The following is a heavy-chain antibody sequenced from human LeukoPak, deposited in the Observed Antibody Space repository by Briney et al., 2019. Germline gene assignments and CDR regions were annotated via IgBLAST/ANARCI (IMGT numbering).Heavy chain of an antibody. Sequence: GGSLRLSCTASGFTFGDCAMAWVRQAPGKGLEWVGFIRSKIYGGTPEYAASVKGRFTISRDDSKGIAYLQMNSLKTEDTAVYYCTRDQTPYYWGQGTLVTVSS. CDR1: GFTFGDCA. V-gene: IGHV3-49*04. CDR3: TRDQTPYY. CDR2: IRSKIYGGTP. J-gene: IGHJ4*02.